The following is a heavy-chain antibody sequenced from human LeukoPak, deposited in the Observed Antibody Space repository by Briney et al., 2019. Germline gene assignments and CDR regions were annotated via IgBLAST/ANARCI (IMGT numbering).Heavy chain of an antibody. D-gene: IGHD3-22*01. CDR1: GGSISTGGYY. CDR2: IYNSGTT. J-gene: IGHJ1*01. V-gene: IGHV4-31*03. CDR3: AVYDSRSGYFQN. Sequence: SETLSLTCTVSGGSISTGGYYWTWIRQHPGKGLEWIGYIYNSGTTYYNPSLESRVTISGDTSKNQFSLKLNSVTAADTAVYYCAVYDSRSGYFQNWGQGTLVTVSS.